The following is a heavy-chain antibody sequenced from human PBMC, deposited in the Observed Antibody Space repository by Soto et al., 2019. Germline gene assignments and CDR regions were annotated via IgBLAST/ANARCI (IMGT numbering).Heavy chain of an antibody. V-gene: IGHV5-51*01. CDR2: IYPDDSDT. Sequence: PGESLKISCRGSGYRFSTYWIGWVRQMPGKGLECMGIIYPDDSDTRYSPSFQGQVTISADKSINTAYLQWNSLKASDTAIYYCARAIPLTRAGMDVWGKGNTVTVSS. CDR3: ARAIPLTRAGMDV. J-gene: IGHJ6*03. D-gene: IGHD2-21*01. CDR1: GYRFSTYW.